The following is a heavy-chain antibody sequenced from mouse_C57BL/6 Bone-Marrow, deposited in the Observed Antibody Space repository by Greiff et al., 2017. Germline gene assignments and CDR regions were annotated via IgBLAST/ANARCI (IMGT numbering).Heavy chain of an antibody. CDR3: ARSADYGNYDDYFDY. Sequence: QVQLQQSGPELVKPGASVKISCKASGYAFSSSWMNWVKQRPGKGLEWIGRIYPGDGDTNYNGKFKGKATLTADKSSSTAYMQLSSLTSEDSAVYFCARSADYGNYDDYFDYWGQGTTLTVSS. CDR2: IYPGDGDT. V-gene: IGHV1-82*01. J-gene: IGHJ2*01. D-gene: IGHD2-1*01. CDR1: GYAFSSSW.